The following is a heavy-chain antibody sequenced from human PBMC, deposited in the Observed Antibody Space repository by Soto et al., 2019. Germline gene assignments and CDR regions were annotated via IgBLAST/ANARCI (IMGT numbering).Heavy chain of an antibody. Sequence: ASVKVSCKASGYTFTSYGISWVRQAPGQGLERMGWISAYNGNTNYAQKLQGRVTMTTDTSTSTAYMELRSLRSDDTAVYYCARVKGRYCSGGSCRAAFDYWGQGTLVTVSS. CDR3: ARVKGRYCSGGSCRAAFDY. CDR2: ISAYNGNT. V-gene: IGHV1-18*01. D-gene: IGHD2-15*01. CDR1: GYTFTSYG. J-gene: IGHJ4*02.